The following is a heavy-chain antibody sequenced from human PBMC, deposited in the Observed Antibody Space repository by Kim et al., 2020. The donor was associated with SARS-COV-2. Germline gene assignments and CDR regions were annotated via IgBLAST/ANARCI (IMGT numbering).Heavy chain of an antibody. Sequence: GGSLRLSCAASGFTFSSYAMHWVRQAPGKGLEWVAVIWYDGSNKYYADSVKGRFTISRDNSKNTLYLQMNSLRAEDTAVYYCAKDRNTIYYYYGMDVWGQGTTVTVSS. J-gene: IGHJ6*02. CDR2: IWYDGSNK. D-gene: IGHD1-1*01. V-gene: IGHV3-33*06. CDR1: GFTFSSYA. CDR3: AKDRNTIYYYYGMDV.